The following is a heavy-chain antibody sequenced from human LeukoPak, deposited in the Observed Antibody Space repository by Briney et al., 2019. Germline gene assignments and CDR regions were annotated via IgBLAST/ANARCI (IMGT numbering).Heavy chain of an antibody. CDR1: GGSMSSYY. D-gene: IGHD6-19*01. J-gene: IGHJ4*02. CDR2: IYHSGST. Sequence: SETLSLTCTVSGGSMSSYYWSWIRQPPGKGLEWIGEIYHSGSTNYNPSLKSRVTISVDTSKNQFSLKLSSVTAADTAVYYCASPPYSSGGDDYWGQGTLVTVSS. CDR3: ASPPYSSGGDDY. V-gene: IGHV4-59*12.